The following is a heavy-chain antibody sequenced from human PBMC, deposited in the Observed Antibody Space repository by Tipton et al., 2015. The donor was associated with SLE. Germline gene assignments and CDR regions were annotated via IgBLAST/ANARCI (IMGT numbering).Heavy chain of an antibody. CDR3: ARVGYCTRGVCPPFFDY. Sequence: RSLRLSCAASGFTFSSYGMHWVRQAPGKGLEWMAAIWSDGTKYYADSVKGRFTISRDNSKNTLYLQMNSLRVEDTAVYYCARVGYCTRGVCPPFFDYWGQGSRITVSS. J-gene: IGHJ4*02. V-gene: IGHV3-33*01. CDR1: GFTFSSYG. D-gene: IGHD2-8*02. CDR2: IWSDGTK.